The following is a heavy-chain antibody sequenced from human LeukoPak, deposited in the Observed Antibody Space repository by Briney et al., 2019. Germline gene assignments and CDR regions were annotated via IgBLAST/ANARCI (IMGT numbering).Heavy chain of an antibody. J-gene: IGHJ3*02. Sequence: SETLSLTCTVSGGSISSYYWSWIRQPPGKGLEWIGSIYYSGSTYYNPSLKSRVTISVDTSKNQFSLKLSSVTAADTAVYYCARVPDGYYYGSGSYYKMAFDIWGQGTMVTVSS. CDR3: ARVPDGYYYGSGSYYKMAFDI. D-gene: IGHD3-10*01. CDR1: GGSISSYY. CDR2: IYYSGST. V-gene: IGHV4-39*07.